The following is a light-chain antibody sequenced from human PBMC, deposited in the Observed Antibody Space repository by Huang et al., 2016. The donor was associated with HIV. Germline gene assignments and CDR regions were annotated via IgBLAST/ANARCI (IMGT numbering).Light chain of an antibody. V-gene: IGKV1-17*03. Sequence: DIQMTQSPSAMSASVGDRVTITCRTNQDIFNYLAWFQQKPGRVPKRLIYAVASLQSVVPSRFSGSGSGTEFTLTINNLQPEDFATYYCLQHKAFHLPTFGQGTQVE. CDR3: LQHKAFHLPT. CDR2: AVA. J-gene: IGKJ1*01. CDR1: QDIFNY.